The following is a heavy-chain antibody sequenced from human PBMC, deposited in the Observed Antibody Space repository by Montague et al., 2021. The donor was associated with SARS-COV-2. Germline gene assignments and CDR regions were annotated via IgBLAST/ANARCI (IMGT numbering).Heavy chain of an antibody. J-gene: IGHJ4*02. CDR3: VRDQSPMGFDY. D-gene: IGHD5-24*01. Sequence: SLRLSCAASGFTLSNYNMNWIRQAPGKGLEWVSSVSYSSTYIYYADSVKGRLSISRDNAQNSLSLQMNNLRADDTAVYYCVRDQSPMGFDYWGQGTLVTVSS. V-gene: IGHV3-21*03. CDR2: VSYSSTYI. CDR1: GFTLSNYN.